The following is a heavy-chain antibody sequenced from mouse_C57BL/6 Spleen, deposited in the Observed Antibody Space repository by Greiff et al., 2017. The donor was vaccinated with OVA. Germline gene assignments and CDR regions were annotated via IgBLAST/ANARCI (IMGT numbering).Heavy chain of an antibody. CDR3: AKNRDGSTLRGSYFDY. J-gene: IGHJ2*01. CDR1: GFSLTSYG. CDR2: IWRGGST. V-gene: IGHV2-5*01. D-gene: IGHD1-1*01. Sequence: VKLVESGPGLVQPSQSLSITCTVSGFSLTSYGVHWVRQSPGKGLEWLGVIWRGGSTDYNAAFMSRLSITKDNSKSQVFFKMNSLQADDTAIYYCAKNRDGSTLRGSYFDYWGQGTTLTVSS.